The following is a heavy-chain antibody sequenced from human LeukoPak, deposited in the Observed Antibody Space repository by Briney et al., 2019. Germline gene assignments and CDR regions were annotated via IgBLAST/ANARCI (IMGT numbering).Heavy chain of an antibody. V-gene: IGHV1-69*05. J-gene: IGHJ4*02. CDR3: AKTDFWSGPAPYYFDY. D-gene: IGHD3-3*01. Sequence: GASVKVSCKASLGTFSSYAISWVRQAPGQGLEWMGGIIPIFGTANYAQKFQGRVTITTDESTSTAYMELSSLRSEDTAVYYCAKTDFWSGPAPYYFDYWGQGTLVTVSS. CDR1: LGTFSSYA. CDR2: IIPIFGTA.